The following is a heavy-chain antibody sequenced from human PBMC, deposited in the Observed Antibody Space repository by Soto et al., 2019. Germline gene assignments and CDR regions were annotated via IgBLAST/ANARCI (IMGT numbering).Heavy chain of an antibody. CDR2: IFDSGST. D-gene: IGHD2-15*01. V-gene: IGHV4-30-4*01. Sequence: QVQLQESGPGLVKPSQTLSLTCTVSGGSISGGVYYWSWIRKPPGKGLEWIGYIFDSGSTYYNPSLKTRVTISVETSKIQFALRLGSVTAADTAVYYCARGLIPLPTAWYFDLWGRGTLVTVSS. J-gene: IGHJ2*01. CDR1: GGSISGGVYY. CDR3: ARGLIPLPTAWYFDL.